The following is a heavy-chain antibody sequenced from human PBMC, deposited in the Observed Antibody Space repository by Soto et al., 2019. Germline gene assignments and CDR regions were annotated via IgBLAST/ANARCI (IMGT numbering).Heavy chain of an antibody. J-gene: IGHJ4*02. D-gene: IGHD6-13*01. V-gene: IGHV3-9*01. CDR3: ARDIGQQLDQGIDY. CDR1: GFTFDHYA. Sequence: EVQLVESGGGLVQPGRSLRLSCAASGFTFDHYAMHWVRQAPGKGLEWVSGISWNSGTRGYADSVKGRFSISRDNAKNSLYLQMNSLRPEDTALYYCARDIGQQLDQGIDYWGQGTVVTVSS. CDR2: ISWNSGTR.